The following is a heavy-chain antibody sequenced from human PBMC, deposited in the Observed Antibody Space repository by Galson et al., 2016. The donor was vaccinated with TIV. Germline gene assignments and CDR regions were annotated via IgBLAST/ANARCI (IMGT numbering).Heavy chain of an antibody. CDR3: AKDFYSTSSGLS. V-gene: IGHV3-30*18. J-gene: IGHJ4*02. D-gene: IGHD6-6*01. Sequence: SLRLSCAASRFTFSSYGMHWVRQAPGKGLEWVALISYDGRDTNYADSVKGRFTISRDNSKNTLYLQMNSLRREDTALYYCAKDFYSTSSGLSWGQGTLVTVSS. CDR2: ISYDGRDT. CDR1: RFTFSSYG.